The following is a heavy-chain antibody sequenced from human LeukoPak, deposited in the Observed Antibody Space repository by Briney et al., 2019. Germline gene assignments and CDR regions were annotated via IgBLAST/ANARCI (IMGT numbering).Heavy chain of an antibody. D-gene: IGHD5-12*01. CDR1: GGSISSYY. J-gene: IGHJ2*01. V-gene: IGHV4-59*12. CDR3: AGGDIVADVDWYFDL. Sequence: SETLSLTCTVSGGSISSYYWSWIRQPPGKGLEWIGYIYYSGSTNYNPSLKSRVTISVDTSKNQFSLKLSSVTAADTAVYYCAGGDIVADVDWYFDLWGRGTLVTVSS. CDR2: IYYSGST.